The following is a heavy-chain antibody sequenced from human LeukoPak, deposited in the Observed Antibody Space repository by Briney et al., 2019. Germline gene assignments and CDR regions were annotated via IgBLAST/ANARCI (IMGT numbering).Heavy chain of an antibody. J-gene: IGHJ4*02. D-gene: IGHD4-11*01. CDR1: GFTFSNSA. Sequence: GGSLRLSCAASGFTFSNSAMSWVRQAPGKGLEWVSTLSGSGITTYYADSVKGRFTISRDNSKNTLYLQMNSLRAEDTAVYYCARDLTANIDSSYWGQGTVVTVSS. V-gene: IGHV3-23*01. CDR2: LSGSGITT. CDR3: ARDLTANIDSSY.